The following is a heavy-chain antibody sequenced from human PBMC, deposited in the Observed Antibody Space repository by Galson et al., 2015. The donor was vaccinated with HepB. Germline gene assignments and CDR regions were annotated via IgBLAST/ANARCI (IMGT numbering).Heavy chain of an antibody. D-gene: IGHD3-3*01. J-gene: IGHJ6*02. V-gene: IGHV4-38-2*02. CDR3: ARDSSPAYYDLWSGYSYGMDV. Sequence: ETLSLTCDVSGYPISSGYYWGWIRQPPGKGLEWIGSIYHSGSTYYNPSLKSRVTISVDTSKNQFSLKLSSVTAADTAVYYCARDSSPAYYDLWSGYSYGMDVWGQGTTVTVSS. CDR2: IYHSGST. CDR1: GYPISSGYY.